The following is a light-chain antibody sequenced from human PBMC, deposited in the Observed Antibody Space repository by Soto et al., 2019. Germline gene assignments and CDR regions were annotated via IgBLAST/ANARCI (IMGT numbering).Light chain of an antibody. V-gene: IGLV2-8*01. CDR1: SSDVGGYDF. J-gene: IGLJ2*01. CDR2: DVS. CDR3: SSYTSSNTLI. Sequence: QSALTQPPSASGSPGQSVTISCTGTSSDVGGYDFVAWHQQHPGKAPRLMIYDVSKRPSGVPDRFSGSKSGYTASLTVSGLRAEDESDYYCSSYTSSNTLIFGGGTKLTIL.